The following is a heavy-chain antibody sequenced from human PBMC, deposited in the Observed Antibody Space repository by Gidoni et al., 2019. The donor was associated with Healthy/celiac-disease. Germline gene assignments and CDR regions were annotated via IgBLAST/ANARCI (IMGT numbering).Heavy chain of an antibody. J-gene: IGHJ4*02. V-gene: IGHV3-30*18. Sequence: QVQLVESGGGVVQPGRSLRLSCAASGFTFSSYGMHWVRQAPGKGLAWVAVISYDGSNKYYADSVKGRFTISRDNSKNTLYLQMNSLRAEDTAVYYCAKDRKQWLATPILDYWGQGTLVTVSS. CDR1: GFTFSSYG. CDR3: AKDRKQWLATPILDY. CDR2: ISYDGSNK. D-gene: IGHD6-19*01.